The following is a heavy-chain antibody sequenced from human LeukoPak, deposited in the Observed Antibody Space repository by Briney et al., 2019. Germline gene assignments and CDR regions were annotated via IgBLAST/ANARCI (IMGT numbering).Heavy chain of an antibody. CDR2: VSGNSVDT. CDR1: EFTFSSYV. CDR3: ARGHMCWYYFDY. V-gene: IGHV3-23*01. J-gene: IGHJ4*02. Sequence: PGGSLRLSYAASEFTFSSYVMTWVRQAPGKGLEWVSDVSGNSVDTSYADSVKGRFTVSRDNSKNTLYLQVHSLRAEDTAVYYCARGHMCWYYFDYWGQGTLVTVSS. D-gene: IGHD2-8*02.